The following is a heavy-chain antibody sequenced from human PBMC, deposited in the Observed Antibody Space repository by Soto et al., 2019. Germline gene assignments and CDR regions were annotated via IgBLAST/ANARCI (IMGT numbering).Heavy chain of an antibody. Sequence: ASVKVSCKASGYTFTGYYMHWVRQAPGQGLEWMGWINPNSGGTNYAQKFQGWVTMTRDTSISTAYMELSRLRSDDTAVYYCARSYGSGSYWWFDPWGQGTLVTVSS. CDR3: ARSYGSGSYWWFDP. CDR1: GYTFTGYY. V-gene: IGHV1-2*04. J-gene: IGHJ5*02. D-gene: IGHD3-10*01. CDR2: INPNSGGT.